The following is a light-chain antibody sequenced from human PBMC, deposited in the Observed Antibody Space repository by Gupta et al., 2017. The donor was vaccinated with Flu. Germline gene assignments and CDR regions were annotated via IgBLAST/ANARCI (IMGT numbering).Light chain of an antibody. Sequence: ATPGEPASISCRSSQSLLHSNGYNYLDWYLQKPGQSPQLLIYLGSNRASGVPDRFSGSGSGTDFTLKISRVEAEDVGVYYCMQALQIMYTFGQGTKLEIK. V-gene: IGKV2-28*01. CDR3: MQALQIMYT. J-gene: IGKJ2*01. CDR1: QSLLHSNGYNY. CDR2: LGS.